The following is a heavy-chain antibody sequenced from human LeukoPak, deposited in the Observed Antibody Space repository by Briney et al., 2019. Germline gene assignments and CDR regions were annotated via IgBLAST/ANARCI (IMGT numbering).Heavy chain of an antibody. D-gene: IGHD1-26*01. CDR2: IYYSGST. V-gene: IGHV4-59*08. CDR3: ARARSIVGATILFDY. CDR1: GGSISSYY. J-gene: IGHJ4*02. Sequence: SETLSLTCTVSGGSISSYYWSWIRQPPGKGLEWIGYIYYSGSTNYNPSLKSRVTISVDTSKNQFSLKLSSVTAADTAVYYCARARSIVGATILFDYWGQGTLVTVSS.